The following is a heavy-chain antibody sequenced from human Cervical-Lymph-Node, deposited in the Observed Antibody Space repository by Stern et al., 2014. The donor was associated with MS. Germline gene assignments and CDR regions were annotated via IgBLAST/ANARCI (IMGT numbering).Heavy chain of an antibody. D-gene: IGHD2-2*01. V-gene: IGHV1-46*03. Sequence: VQLEESGTDVKKPGASVRLSCKASGYTFTTYFLHWVRQAPGHGLEWLAGVDPSNYNAHYAQNFQGRVTMTSDTSTSSVYMELNSLGSEDTAVYYCARELHRTCYFDYWGQGALVTISS. CDR2: VDPSNYNA. J-gene: IGHJ4*02. CDR1: GYTFTTYF. CDR3: ARELHRTCYFDY.